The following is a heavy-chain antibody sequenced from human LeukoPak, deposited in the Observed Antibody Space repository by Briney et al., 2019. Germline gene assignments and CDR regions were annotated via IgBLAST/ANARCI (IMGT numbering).Heavy chain of an antibody. Sequence: PSETLSLTCTVSGYSISSGYYWGWIRQPPGKGLEWIGSIYHSGSTYYNPSLKSRVTISVDTSKNQFSLKLSSVTAADTAVYYCARVGGYSGYDSGLHDYWGQGTLVTVSS. CDR1: GYSISSGYY. V-gene: IGHV4-38-2*02. CDR2: IYHSGST. CDR3: ARVGGYSGYDSGLHDY. J-gene: IGHJ4*02. D-gene: IGHD5-12*01.